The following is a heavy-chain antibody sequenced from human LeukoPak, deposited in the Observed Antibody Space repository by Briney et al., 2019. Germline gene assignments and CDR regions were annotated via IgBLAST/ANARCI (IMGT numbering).Heavy chain of an antibody. J-gene: IGHJ4*02. Sequence: PSETLSLTCAVSGGSISSSNWWSWVRQPPGKGLEWIGYIYYSGSTNYNPSLKSRVTISVDTSKNQFSLKLSSVTAADTAVYYCASGHYDSSGYVDDYWGQGTLVTVSS. CDR3: ASGHYDSSGYVDDY. V-gene: IGHV4-4*02. D-gene: IGHD3-22*01. CDR2: IYYSGST. CDR1: GGSISSSNW.